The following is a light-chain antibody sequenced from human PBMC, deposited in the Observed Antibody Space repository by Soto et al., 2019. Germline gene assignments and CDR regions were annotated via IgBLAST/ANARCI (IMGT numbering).Light chain of an antibody. CDR3: SSYTSSSTLV. CDR2: DVS. V-gene: IGLV2-14*01. CDR1: SSDVGGYND. Sequence: QSALTQPASVSGSPGQSITISCTGTSSDVGGYNDVSRYQQYPGKAPKLMIYDVSNRPSGVSNRLSGSKSGNTASLTISGLQAEDEADYYCSSYTSSSTLVFGGGTKVTVL. J-gene: IGLJ2*01.